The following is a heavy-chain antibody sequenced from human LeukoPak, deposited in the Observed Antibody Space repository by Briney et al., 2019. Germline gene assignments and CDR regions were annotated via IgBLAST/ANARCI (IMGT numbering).Heavy chain of an antibody. CDR2: IYYSGST. J-gene: IGHJ4*02. D-gene: IGHD3-10*01. Sequence: PSETLSLTCTVSGGSISSSSYYWGWIRQPPGKGLEWIGSIYYSGSTYYNPSLKSRVTISVDTSKNQFSLKLSSVTAADTAVYYCARLNMVRGVIPDYWGQGTLVTVSS. CDR1: GGSISSSSYY. V-gene: IGHV4-39*01. CDR3: ARLNMVRGVIPDY.